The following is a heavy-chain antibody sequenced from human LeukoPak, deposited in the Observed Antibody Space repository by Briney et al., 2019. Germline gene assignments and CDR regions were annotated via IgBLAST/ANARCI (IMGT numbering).Heavy chain of an antibody. CDR2: IKQDGSER. Sequence: QSGGSLRLSCAASGFTFSSYWMSWVRQAPGKGLEWVANIKQDGSERYYVDSVKGRFTISRDNSKNTLYLQMNSLRAEDTAVYYCAKEGSGKGYYYYYYMDVWGKGTTVTVSS. CDR1: GFTFSSYW. J-gene: IGHJ6*03. CDR3: AKEGSGKGYYYYYYMDV. V-gene: IGHV3-7*01.